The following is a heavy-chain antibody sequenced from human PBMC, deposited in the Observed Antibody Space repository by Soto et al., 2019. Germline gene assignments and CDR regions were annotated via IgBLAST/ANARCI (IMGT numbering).Heavy chain of an antibody. V-gene: IGHV4-34*01. J-gene: IGHJ5*02. CDR2: INHSGST. D-gene: IGHD6-13*01. CDR1: GGSFSGYY. CDR3: ARGYVAAAGVSGVDP. Sequence: SETMSLTCAVDGGSFSGYYWSWIRQPPGKGLEWIGEINHSGSTNYNPSLKSRVTISVDTSKNQFSLKLSSVTAADTAVYYCARGYVAAAGVSGVDPWGQGTLVTVSS.